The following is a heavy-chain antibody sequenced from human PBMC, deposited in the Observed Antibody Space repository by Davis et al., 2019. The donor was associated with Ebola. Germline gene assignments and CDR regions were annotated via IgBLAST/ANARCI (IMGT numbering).Heavy chain of an antibody. CDR1: GGSISSYY. Sequence: PSETLSLTCTVSGGSISSYYWSWIRQPPGKELEWIGYVYYSGTTNYNPSLKSRVTISVDTSKNQFSLKLNSVTAADTAVYYCARLRVAAAGIDSWGQGTLVTVSS. D-gene: IGHD6-13*01. J-gene: IGHJ4*02. CDR2: VYYSGTT. V-gene: IGHV4-59*12. CDR3: ARLRVAAAGIDS.